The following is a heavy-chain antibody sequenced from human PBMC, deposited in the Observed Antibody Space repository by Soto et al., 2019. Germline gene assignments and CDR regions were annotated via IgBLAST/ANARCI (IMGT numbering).Heavy chain of an antibody. CDR2: LCGSGRGI. CDR1: GFTFSSYA. D-gene: IGHD4-17*01. J-gene: IGHJ5*02. CDR3: AKDAVAGDGVWLAHA. V-gene: IGHV3-23*01. Sequence: EVQLLESGGGLVQPGGSLRLSCAASGFTFSSYAMIWIRQVPGKGLEWVSGLCGSGRGIHYADHVKGRFTISRDNSAYAVYLQMSNLRVEDTAVYYCAKDAVAGDGVWLAHAWGRGTAVTVSS.